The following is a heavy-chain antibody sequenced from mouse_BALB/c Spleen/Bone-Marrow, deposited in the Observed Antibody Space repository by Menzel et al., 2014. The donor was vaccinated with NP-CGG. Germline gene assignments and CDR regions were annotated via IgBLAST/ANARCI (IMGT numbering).Heavy chain of an antibody. D-gene: IGHD2-4*01. Sequence: EVQVVESGGGLVKPGGSLKLSCAASGFSFSSYSMSWVRQTPEKRLEWVATISSGGHDTYYPDSVKGRFTISRDNAKNTLYLQMSSLKSEDTAMYYCSKDGGYDYSYYFDYWGQGTTLTVSS. V-gene: IGHV5-6-4*01. CDR2: ISSGGHDT. CDR3: SKDGGYDYSYYFDY. CDR1: GFSFSSYS. J-gene: IGHJ2*01.